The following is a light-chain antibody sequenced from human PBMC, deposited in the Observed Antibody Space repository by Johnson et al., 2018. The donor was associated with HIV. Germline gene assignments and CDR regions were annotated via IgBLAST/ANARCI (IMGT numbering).Light chain of an antibody. CDR2: ENN. V-gene: IGLV1-51*02. Sequence: QSVLTQPPSVSAAPGQKVTISCSGSSPNIGNNYVSWYQQLPGTAPKLLSYENNKRPPGFPDRFPGSKSGTSATLGITGLQVGDEADYYCGTWDSSLSALYVFGTGTKVTVL. CDR3: GTWDSSLSALYV. CDR1: SPNIGNNY. J-gene: IGLJ1*01.